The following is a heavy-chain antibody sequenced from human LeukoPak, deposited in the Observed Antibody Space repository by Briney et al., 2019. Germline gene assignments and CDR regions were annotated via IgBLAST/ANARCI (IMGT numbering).Heavy chain of an antibody. CDR2: IIPIFGTT. J-gene: IGHJ3*02. CDR1: GYTFTGHY. V-gene: IGHV1-69*13. Sequence: GASVKVSCKASGYTFTGHYMHWVRQAPGQGLEWMGGIIPIFGTTNYAQKFQGRVTITADESTSTAYMELSSLRSEDTAVYYCARDRRWELLRASAFDIWGQGTMVTVSS. CDR3: ARDRRWELLRASAFDI. D-gene: IGHD1-26*01.